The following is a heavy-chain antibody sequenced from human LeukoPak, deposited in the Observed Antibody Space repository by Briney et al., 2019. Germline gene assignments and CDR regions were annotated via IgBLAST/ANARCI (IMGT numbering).Heavy chain of an antibody. CDR3: ARAGDTVYYYYMDV. D-gene: IGHD7-27*01. CDR2: INPSGGST. CDR1: GYTYTSYY. Sequence: ASVKVSCKASGYTYTSYYMHWVRQAPGQGLEWMGRINPSGGSTSYARKFQGRVTMTRDMSTSTVYMELSSLRSEDTAVYYCARAGDTVYYYYMDVWGKGTTVTVSS. J-gene: IGHJ6*03. V-gene: IGHV1-46*01.